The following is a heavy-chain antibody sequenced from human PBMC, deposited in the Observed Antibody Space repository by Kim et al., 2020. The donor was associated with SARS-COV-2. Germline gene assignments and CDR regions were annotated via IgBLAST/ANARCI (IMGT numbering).Heavy chain of an antibody. Sequence: GGSLRLSCAASGFTFSSYSMNWVRQAPGKGLEWVSSISSSSSYIYYADSVKGRFTISRDNAKNSLYLQMNSLRAEDTAVYYCARDLSGGSGDFDYWGQGTLVTVSS. J-gene: IGHJ4*02. D-gene: IGHD2-15*01. CDR3: ARDLSGGSGDFDY. V-gene: IGHV3-21*01. CDR2: ISSSSSYI. CDR1: GFTFSSYS.